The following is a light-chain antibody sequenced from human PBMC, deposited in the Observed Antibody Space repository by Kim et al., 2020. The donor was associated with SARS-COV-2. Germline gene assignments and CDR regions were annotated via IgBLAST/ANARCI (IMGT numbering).Light chain of an antibody. Sequence: VGLEKTVRITCQGDSTRTYYTTWFQQKPGKAPIVVFYGKNNRPSGIPARFAGSNSGNTASLTITATQAGDEADYYCNSRDNNDNVLFGGGTQLTV. V-gene: IGLV3-19*01. CDR1: STRTYY. CDR2: GKN. CDR3: NSRDNNDNVL. J-gene: IGLJ2*01.